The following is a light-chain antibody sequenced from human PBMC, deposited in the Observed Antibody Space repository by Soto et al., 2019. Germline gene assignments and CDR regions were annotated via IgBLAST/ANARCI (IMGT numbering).Light chain of an antibody. CDR2: EVS. CDR1: SSDIGGYNY. CDR3: SSYAGSYTYV. J-gene: IGLJ1*01. V-gene: IGLV2-8*01. Sequence: QSVLTQPPSASGSPGQSVTISCTGTSSDIGGYNYVSWYQQHPGTAPKLMIYEVSQRPSGVPDRFSGSKSGNTASLTVSGLQAEDEADYYCSSYAGSYTYVFGTGTKLTVL.